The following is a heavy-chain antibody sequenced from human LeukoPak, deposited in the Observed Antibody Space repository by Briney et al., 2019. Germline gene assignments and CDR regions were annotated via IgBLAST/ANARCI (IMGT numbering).Heavy chain of an antibody. CDR1: GGSISSSTYY. Sequence: SETLSLTCTVSGGSISSSTYYWGWIRQPPGKGLEWIATIYYSGSTYYNPSLKSRVTISVDTSKNQFSLKLSSVTAADTAVYYCARGLQDRDYGDYAPGSDWGQGTLVTVSS. CDR3: ARGLQDRDYGDYAPGSD. D-gene: IGHD4-17*01. V-gene: IGHV4-39*07. CDR2: IYYSGST. J-gene: IGHJ4*02.